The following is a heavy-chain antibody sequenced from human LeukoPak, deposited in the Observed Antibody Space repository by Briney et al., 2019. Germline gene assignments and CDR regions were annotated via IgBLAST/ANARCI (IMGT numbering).Heavy chain of an antibody. D-gene: IGHD3-10*01. CDR3: ARLGWFGKLKYGMDV. CDR1: GFTFSSYD. Sequence: GGSLRLSCAASGFTFSSYDMHWVRQATGKGLEWVSAIGTAGDTYYPASVKGRFTISKENAKNSLYLEMNSLRAGDTAVYYCARLGWFGKLKYGMDVWGQGTTVTVSS. J-gene: IGHJ6*02. CDR2: IGTAGDT. V-gene: IGHV3-13*04.